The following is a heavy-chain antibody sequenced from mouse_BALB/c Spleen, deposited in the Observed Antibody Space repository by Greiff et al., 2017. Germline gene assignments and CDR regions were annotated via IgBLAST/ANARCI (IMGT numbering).Heavy chain of an antibody. Sequence: QVQLQQSGAELAKPGASVKMSCKASGYTFTSYWMHWVKQRPGQGLEWIGYINPSTGYTEYNQKFKDKATLTADKSSSTAYMQLSSLTSEDSAVYYCARRWLGGNFDYGGQGTTLTVSS. CDR3: ARRWLGGNFDY. J-gene: IGHJ2*01. V-gene: IGHV1-7*01. CDR2: INPSTGYT. D-gene: IGHD1-1*02. CDR1: GYTFTSYW.